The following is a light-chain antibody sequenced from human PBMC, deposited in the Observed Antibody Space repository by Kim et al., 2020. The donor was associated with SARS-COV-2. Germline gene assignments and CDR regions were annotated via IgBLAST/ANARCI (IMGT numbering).Light chain of an antibody. J-gene: IGKJ2*03. CDR1: QSVSSN. CDR3: QQYNNWPPG. CDR2: GAS. Sequence: EIVMTQSPATLSVSPGERATLSCRASQSVSSNLAWYQQKPGQAPRLLIYGASTRATGIPARFSGSGSGTEFTLTISSLQSEDFEVYYCQQYNNWPPGFGQGTKLEI. V-gene: IGKV3-15*01.